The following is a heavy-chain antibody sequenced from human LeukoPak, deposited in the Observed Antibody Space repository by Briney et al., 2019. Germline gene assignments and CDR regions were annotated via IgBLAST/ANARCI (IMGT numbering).Heavy chain of an antibody. V-gene: IGHV4-38-2*02. J-gene: IGHJ4*02. Sequence: PSEPLSLTCVVSGYSISSGYHWGWIRQPPGEGLEWIGSVYRSGSTYYNPSLKSRVTISVDTSKNQISLKVRSVTAADTAVYYCARENWVFDYWGQGILVTVSS. CDR1: GYSISSGYH. D-gene: IGHD7-27*01. CDR3: ARENWVFDY. CDR2: VYRSGST.